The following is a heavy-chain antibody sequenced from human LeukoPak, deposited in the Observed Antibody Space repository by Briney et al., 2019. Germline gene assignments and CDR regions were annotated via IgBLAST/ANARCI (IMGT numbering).Heavy chain of an antibody. D-gene: IGHD2-15*01. CDR3: ARGTTYCSGGSCYAEYYYGMDV. Sequence: SETLSLTCAVYGGSFSGYYWSWIRQPPGKGLEWIGEINHSGSTNYNPSLKSRVTISVDTSKNRFSLKLSSVTAADTAVYYCARGTTYCSGGSCYAEYYYGMDVWGQGTTVTVSS. J-gene: IGHJ6*02. V-gene: IGHV4-34*01. CDR1: GGSFSGYY. CDR2: INHSGST.